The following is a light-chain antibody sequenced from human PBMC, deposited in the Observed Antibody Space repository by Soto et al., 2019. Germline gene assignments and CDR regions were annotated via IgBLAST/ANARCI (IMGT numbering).Light chain of an antibody. V-gene: IGKV1-5*01. CDR1: QSVSNW. CDR3: QQSYSTPPT. J-gene: IGKJ1*01. Sequence: IRVTQSPATLPASLGERHPITCRASQSVSNWLAWYQQKPGKAPKLLIYDVSSLESGVPSRFSGSGSGTDFTLTISSLQPEDFATYYCQQSYSTPPTFGQGTKVDIK. CDR2: DVS.